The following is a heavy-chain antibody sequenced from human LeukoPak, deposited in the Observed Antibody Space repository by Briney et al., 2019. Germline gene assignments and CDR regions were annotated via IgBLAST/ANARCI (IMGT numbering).Heavy chain of an antibody. CDR3: AKGGGDYLYYYYYMDV. CDR2: ISWNSGSI. Sequence: GGSLRLSCAASGFTVDDYAMHWVRQAPGKGLEWVSGISWNSGSIGYADSVKGRFTISRDNAKNSLCLQMNSLRAEDTALYYCAKGGGDYLYYYYYMDVWGKGTTVTVSS. CDR1: GFTVDDYA. J-gene: IGHJ6*03. D-gene: IGHD4-17*01. V-gene: IGHV3-9*01.